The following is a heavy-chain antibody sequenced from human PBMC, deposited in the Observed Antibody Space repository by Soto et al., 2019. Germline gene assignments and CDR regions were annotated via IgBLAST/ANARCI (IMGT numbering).Heavy chain of an antibody. V-gene: IGHV4-34*01. CDR3: ARGQEGVVATH. J-gene: IGHJ4*02. CDR2: IKDGGRT. D-gene: IGHD5-12*01. Sequence: QVQLQQWGAGLLKPSETLSLNCAVNGGSLSGHYWSWNRQPPGKGLEWIGEIKDGGRTNYSPSLKSRATISSDTSNNQFALRLYSVTAADTGVYYCARGQEGVVATHWDQGTLVTVSS. CDR1: GGSLSGHY.